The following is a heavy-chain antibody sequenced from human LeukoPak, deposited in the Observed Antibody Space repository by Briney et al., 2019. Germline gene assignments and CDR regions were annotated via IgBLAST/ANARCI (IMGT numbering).Heavy chain of an antibody. CDR1: GYTFTSYD. V-gene: IGHV1-69*06. D-gene: IGHD3-10*02. J-gene: IGHJ6*04. Sequence: SVKVSCKTSGYTFTSYDLNWVRQATGQGLEWMGGIIPIFGTANYAQKFQGRVTITADKSTSTAYMELSSLRSEDTAVYYCAELGITMIGGVWGKGTTVTISS. CDR3: AELGITMIGGV. CDR2: IIPIFGTA.